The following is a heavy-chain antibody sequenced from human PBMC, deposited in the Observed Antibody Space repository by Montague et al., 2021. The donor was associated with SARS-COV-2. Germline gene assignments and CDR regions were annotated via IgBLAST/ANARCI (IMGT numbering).Heavy chain of an antibody. J-gene: IGHJ4*02. D-gene: IGHD1-26*01. V-gene: IGHV3-20*04. CDR2: INWNGGDT. CDR3: ARVKVGATIDY. CDR1: GFTFTDYT. Sequence: SLRLSCAASGFTFTDYTMNWVRQVPGKGLEWVSGINWNGGDTGYADSVKGRFTISRGNAKDSPYLQMNSLRDKDTTFYYCARVKVGATIDYWGQGTLVTVSS.